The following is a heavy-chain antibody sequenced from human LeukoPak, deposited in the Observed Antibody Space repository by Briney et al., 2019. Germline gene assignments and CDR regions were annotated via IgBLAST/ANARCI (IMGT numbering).Heavy chain of an antibody. D-gene: IGHD6-13*01. CDR2: ISAYNGNT. Sequence: ASVKVSCEASGYTFTSYGISWVRQAPGQGLEWMGWISAYNGNTNYAQKLQGRVTMTTDTSTSTAYMELRSLRSDDTAVYYCVRAAAAGRFDLWGRGTLVTVSS. CDR3: VRAAAAGRFDL. V-gene: IGHV1-18*01. CDR1: GYTFTSYG. J-gene: IGHJ2*01.